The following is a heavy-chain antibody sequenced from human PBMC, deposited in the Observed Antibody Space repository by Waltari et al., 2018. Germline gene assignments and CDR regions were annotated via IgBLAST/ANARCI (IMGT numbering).Heavy chain of an antibody. CDR2: IKADGSGA. CDR1: GFTFSDFY. D-gene: IGHD2-15*01. CDR3: ANHRPGGYGMAV. V-gene: IGHV3-74*01. Sequence: EGQLVESGGGLVQPGGSLRLSCAASGFTFSDFYMHWVRQAPGKGLVWVSRIKADGSGATYADSVRGRFTISRDNTKSTLYLQMNSLRVDDTAVYYCANHRPGGYGMAVWGQGTTVNVSS. J-gene: IGHJ6*02.